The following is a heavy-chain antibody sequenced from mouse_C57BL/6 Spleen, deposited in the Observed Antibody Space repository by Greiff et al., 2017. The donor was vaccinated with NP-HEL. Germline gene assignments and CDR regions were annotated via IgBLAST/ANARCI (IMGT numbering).Heavy chain of an antibody. CDR2: INYDGSST. V-gene: IGHV5-16*01. CDR3: ARDRGAYSFDY. CDR1: GFTFSDYY. D-gene: IGHD2-12*01. Sequence: EVHLVESEGGLVQPGSSMKLSCSASGFTFSDYYMAWVRQVPEKGLEWVANINYDGSSTYYLDSLKSRFIISRDNAKNILYLQMSSLKSEDTATYYCARDRGAYSFDYWGQGTTLTVSS. J-gene: IGHJ2*01.